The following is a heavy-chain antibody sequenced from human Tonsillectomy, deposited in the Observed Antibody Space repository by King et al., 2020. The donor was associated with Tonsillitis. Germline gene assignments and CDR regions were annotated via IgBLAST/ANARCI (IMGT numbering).Heavy chain of an antibody. J-gene: IGHJ4*02. CDR2: IYPGDSDT. CDR1: GYSFTSYW. Sequence: QLVQSGAEVKKPGESLKISCKGSGYSFTSYWIGWVRQMPGKGLEWMGIIYPGDSDTRYSPSFQGQVTISADKSIRTAYLQWSSLKASDTAMYYCARAPNSDFWSGYSSDYWGQGTLVTVSS. CDR3: ARAPNSDFWSGYSSDY. D-gene: IGHD3-3*01. V-gene: IGHV5-51*01.